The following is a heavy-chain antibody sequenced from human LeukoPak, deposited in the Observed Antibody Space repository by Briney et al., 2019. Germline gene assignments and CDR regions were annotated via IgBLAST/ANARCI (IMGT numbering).Heavy chain of an antibody. CDR3: VRRVDYYGSGSYFYYDY. D-gene: IGHD3-10*01. Sequence: SETLSLTCTVAGGSISSSGYYWDWIRQPPGQGLDWIGTIHYSGTTFYKSSLESRPTMSVDTSKNQFSLKLSSVTAADTAVYYCVRRVDYYGSGSYFYYDYWGQGTLVTVSS. V-gene: IGHV4-39*01. J-gene: IGHJ4*02. CDR2: IHYSGTT. CDR1: GGSISSSGYY.